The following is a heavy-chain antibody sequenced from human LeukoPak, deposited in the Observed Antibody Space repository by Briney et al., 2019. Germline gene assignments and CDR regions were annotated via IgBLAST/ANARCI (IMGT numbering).Heavy chain of an antibody. V-gene: IGHV1-2*02. CDR3: AREDYYDSGSNDY. Sequence: ASVKVSCKASGYSFTAYYMHWVRQAPGQRLEWMGWINPNSGGTNYAQKFQGRVTITRNTSISTAYMELSSLRSEDTAVYYCAREDYYDSGSNDYWGQGTLVTVSS. J-gene: IGHJ4*02. CDR1: GYSFTAYY. D-gene: IGHD3-22*01. CDR2: INPNSGGT.